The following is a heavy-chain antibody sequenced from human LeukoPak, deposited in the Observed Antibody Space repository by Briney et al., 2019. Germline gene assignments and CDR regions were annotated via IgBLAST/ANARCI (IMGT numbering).Heavy chain of an antibody. D-gene: IGHD3-9*01. Sequence: PGGSLRLSCAASGFTFDDYGMSWVRQAPGKGLEWVSGINWNGGSTGYADSVKGRFTISRDNAKNSLYLQMNSLRAEDTALYYCARFLILTGYYTAYDAFDIWGQGTMVTVSS. V-gene: IGHV3-20*04. CDR2: INWNGGST. CDR1: GFTFDDYG. CDR3: ARFLILTGYYTAYDAFDI. J-gene: IGHJ3*02.